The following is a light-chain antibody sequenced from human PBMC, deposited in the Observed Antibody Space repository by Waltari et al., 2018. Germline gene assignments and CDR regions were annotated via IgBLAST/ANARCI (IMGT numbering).Light chain of an antibody. CDR1: QSVSSK. J-gene: IGKJ4*01. V-gene: IGKV3-15*01. Sequence: EIVMTHSPAPLSVSAGERAPLACRASQSVSSKLAWYPQRAGQAPRLLIYGASTRATGIPARFSGSGSGTEFTLTISSLQSEDFAVYFCQHYNNLPLTFGGGTKVEIK. CDR3: QHYNNLPLT. CDR2: GAS.